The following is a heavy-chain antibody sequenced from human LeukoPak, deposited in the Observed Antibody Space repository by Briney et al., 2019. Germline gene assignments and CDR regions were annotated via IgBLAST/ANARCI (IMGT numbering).Heavy chain of an antibody. J-gene: IGHJ4*02. Sequence: ASETLSLTCTVSGGSISSGSYYWGWIRQTPGKGLEWIGSIYYSGDSYYNPSLKSRAAIFVDTSRDQFSLDLSYVTAADSALYYCVRHISANTGYFDSCGQGTLVTVSS. CDR3: VRHISANTGYFDS. V-gene: IGHV4-39*01. CDR1: GGSISSGSYY. CDR2: IYYSGDS.